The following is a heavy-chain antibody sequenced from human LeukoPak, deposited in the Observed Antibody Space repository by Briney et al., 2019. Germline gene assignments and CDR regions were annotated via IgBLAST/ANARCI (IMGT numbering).Heavy chain of an antibody. J-gene: IGHJ4*02. CDR2: IGTAGDT. D-gene: IGHD3-3*01. CDR3: AREATWGEWYFDH. CDR1: GFTFSSYD. V-gene: IGHV3-13*01. Sequence: GGSLRLSCAASGFTFSSYDMRWVRQATGKGLEWVSAIGTAGDTYYPGSVKGRFTISRENAKSTLYLQMNGLSVEDTAIYYCAREATWGEWYFDHWGQGTPVTVSS.